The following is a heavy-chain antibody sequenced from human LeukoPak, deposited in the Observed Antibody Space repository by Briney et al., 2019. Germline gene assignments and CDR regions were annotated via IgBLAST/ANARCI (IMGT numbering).Heavy chain of an antibody. CDR2: IYYSGST. CDR1: GDSISSYY. CDR3: ARAMGRAISSSLAYFDY. Sequence: PSETLSLTCTVSGDSISSYYWSWIRQPPGKGLEWIGYIYYSGSTNYNPSLKSRVTISVDTSKNQFSLKLSSVTAADTAVYYCARAMGRAISSSLAYFDYWGQGTLVTVSS. D-gene: IGHD6-13*01. V-gene: IGHV4-59*12. J-gene: IGHJ4*02.